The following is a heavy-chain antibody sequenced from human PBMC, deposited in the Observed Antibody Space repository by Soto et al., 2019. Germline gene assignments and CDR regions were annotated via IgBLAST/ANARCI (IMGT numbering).Heavy chain of an antibody. CDR3: TREGAVSGLEY. D-gene: IGHD1-26*01. CDR2: ITPKSGAT. Sequence: QVQLVQSGAEVKKPGASVKVSCKASGYTFIDSYMHWVRQAPGQGLEWMGWITPKSGATKYAQKFQGRITMTSDTSITTFYMDLSNLRSDDTPVYYCTREGAVSGLEYWGQGTLVTVSS. CDR1: GYTFIDSY. V-gene: IGHV1-2*02. J-gene: IGHJ4*02.